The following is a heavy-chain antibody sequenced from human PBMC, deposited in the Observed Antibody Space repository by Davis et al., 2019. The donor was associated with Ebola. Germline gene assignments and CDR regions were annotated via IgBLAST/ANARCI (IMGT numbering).Heavy chain of an antibody. J-gene: IGHJ6*04. CDR3: ARVGLLWFGELLYMDYYYGMDV. D-gene: IGHD3-10*01. CDR2: ISSSSSTI. V-gene: IGHV3-48*01. Sequence: GESLKISCTDSVITFSRYAMSWVRQPPGKGLEWVSYISSSSSTIYYADSVKGRFTISRDNAKNSLYLQMNSLRSEDTAVYYCARVGLLWFGELLYMDYYYGMDVWGKGTTVTVSS. CDR1: VITFSRYA.